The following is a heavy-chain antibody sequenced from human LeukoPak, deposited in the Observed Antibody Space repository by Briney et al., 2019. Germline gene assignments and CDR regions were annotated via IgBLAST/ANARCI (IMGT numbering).Heavy chain of an antibody. V-gene: IGHV4-4*02. D-gene: IGHD3-9*01. CDR2: INHSGST. J-gene: IGHJ5*02. Sequence: SGTLSLTCAVSGGSISSSNWWSWVRQFPGKGLEWIGEINHSGSTNYNPSLKSRVTISVDTSKNQFSLKLSSVTAADTAVYYCARNKYDILTGYFRRNNWFDPWGQGTLVTVSS. CDR3: ARNKYDILTGYFRRNNWFDP. CDR1: GGSISSSNW.